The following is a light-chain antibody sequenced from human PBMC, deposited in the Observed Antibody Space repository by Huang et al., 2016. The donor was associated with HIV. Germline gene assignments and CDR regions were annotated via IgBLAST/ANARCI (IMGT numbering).Light chain of an antibody. Sequence: DIQMTQSPFSLSASIGDRVTITCRASQPISNSLAWYQQKPGQAPKLLLYAASRLESGVPSRFGGSGSGTAYTLTISRLRPEDVATYYCQQYFTTPPWTFGQGTKLEIK. V-gene: IGKV1-NL1*01. CDR1: QPISNS. CDR3: QQYFTTPPWT. CDR2: AAS. J-gene: IGKJ2*01.